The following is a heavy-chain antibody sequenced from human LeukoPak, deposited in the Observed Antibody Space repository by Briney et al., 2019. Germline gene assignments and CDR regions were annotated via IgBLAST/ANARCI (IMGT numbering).Heavy chain of an antibody. V-gene: IGHV1-24*01. D-gene: IGHD4-11*01. Sequence: ASVKVSCKVSGYTLTELSMHWVRQAPGKGLEWMGGFDPEDGETIYAQKFQGRVTMTEDTSTDTAYMELSSLRSEDTAVYYCATDPYSNAAFDIWGQGTMVTVSS. J-gene: IGHJ3*02. CDR3: ATDPYSNAAFDI. CDR2: FDPEDGET. CDR1: GYTLTELS.